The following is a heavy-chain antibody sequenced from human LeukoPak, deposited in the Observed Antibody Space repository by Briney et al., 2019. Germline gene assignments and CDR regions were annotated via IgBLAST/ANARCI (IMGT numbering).Heavy chain of an antibody. J-gene: IGHJ4*02. Sequence: GGSLRLSCAASGFTFISYWMHWVRQAPGKGLVWVSRINSDGSTTSYAASVKGRFTVSRDTAKNTLYLQMNSLRAEDTAVYYCARGHHYYDSSAYYYWGQGTLVTVSS. CDR1: GFTFISYW. CDR2: INSDGSTT. V-gene: IGHV3-74*01. CDR3: ARGHHYYDSSAYYY. D-gene: IGHD3-22*01.